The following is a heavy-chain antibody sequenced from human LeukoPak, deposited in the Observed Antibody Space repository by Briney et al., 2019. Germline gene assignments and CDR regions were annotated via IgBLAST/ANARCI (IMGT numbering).Heavy chain of an antibody. V-gene: IGHV4-59*01. J-gene: IGHJ5*02. CDR2: IYYSGST. D-gene: IGHD6-13*01. CDR1: GGSISSYY. Sequence: PSETLSLTCTVSGGSISSYYWSWIRQPPGKGLEWIGYIYYSGSTNYNPSLKSRVTISVDTSKNQFSLKLSSVTAADTAVYYCATCIAAAAYNWFDPWGQGTLVTVSS. CDR3: ATCIAAAAYNWFDP.